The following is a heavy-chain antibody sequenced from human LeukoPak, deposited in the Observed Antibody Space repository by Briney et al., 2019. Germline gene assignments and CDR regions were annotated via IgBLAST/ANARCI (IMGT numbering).Heavy chain of an antibody. D-gene: IGHD3-3*01. J-gene: IGHJ4*02. Sequence: ASVKVSCKASGYTFTSYAMHWVRQAPGQRLEWMGWINAGNGNTKYSQKSQGRVTITRDTSASTAYMELSSLRSEDTAVYYCARGEWVLRFLEWLSPIDYWGQGTLVTVSS. CDR1: GYTFTSYA. V-gene: IGHV1-3*01. CDR3: ARGEWVLRFLEWLSPIDY. CDR2: INAGNGNT.